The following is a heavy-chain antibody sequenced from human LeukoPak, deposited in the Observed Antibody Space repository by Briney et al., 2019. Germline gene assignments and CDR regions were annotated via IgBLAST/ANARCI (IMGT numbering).Heavy chain of an antibody. V-gene: IGHV1-24*01. D-gene: IGHD3-10*01. CDR2: FDPEDGET. CDR3: ATDLSVITMVRGVIY. J-gene: IGHJ4*02. Sequence: ASVKVSCKVSGYTLTELSMHWVRQAPGKGLEWMGGFDPEDGETIYAQKFQGRVTMTEDTSTDTAYMELGSLRSEDTAVYYCATDLSVITMVRGVIYWGQGTLVTVSS. CDR1: GYTLTELS.